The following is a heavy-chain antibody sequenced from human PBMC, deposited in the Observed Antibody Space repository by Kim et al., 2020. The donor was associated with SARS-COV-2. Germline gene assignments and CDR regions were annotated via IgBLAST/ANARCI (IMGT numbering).Heavy chain of an antibody. V-gene: IGHV3-33*01. CDR2: IWYDGSNK. CDR3: ARGPGDVAYHDCSGYCPDY. Sequence: GGSLRLSCAASGFTFSSYGMHWVRQAPGKGLEWVADIWYDGSNKYYADSVKGRFTISRDNSKNTLYLQMNSLRAEDTAVCYCARGPGDVAYHDCSGYCPDYWGQGTPVSVSS. D-gene: IGHD3-22*01. J-gene: IGHJ4*02. CDR1: GFTFSSYG.